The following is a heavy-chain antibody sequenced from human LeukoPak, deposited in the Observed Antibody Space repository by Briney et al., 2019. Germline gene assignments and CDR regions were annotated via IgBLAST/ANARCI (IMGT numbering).Heavy chain of an antibody. D-gene: IGHD2-2*01. CDR1: GGSIISHY. J-gene: IGHJ4*02. CDR3: ARSRGVVPAALDY. CDR2: IYYSGST. V-gene: IGHV4-59*11. Sequence: SETLSLTCTVSGGSIISHYWSWIRQPPGKGLEWIGYIYYSGSTNYNPSLKSRVTISVDTSKNQFSLKLSSVTAADTAVYYCARSRGVVPAALDYWGQGTLVTVSS.